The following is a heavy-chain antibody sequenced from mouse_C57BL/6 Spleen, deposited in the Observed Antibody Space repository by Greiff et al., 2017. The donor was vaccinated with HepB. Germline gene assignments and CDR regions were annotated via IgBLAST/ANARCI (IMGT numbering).Heavy chain of an antibody. Sequence: EVKLVESGGGLVQPGGSLSLSCAASGFTFTDYYMSWVRQPPGKALEWLGFIRNKANGYTTEYSASVKGRFTISRDNSQSILYLQMNALRAEDSATYYCARYIRWLLHAMDYWGQGTSVTVSS. CDR3: ARYIRWLLHAMDY. CDR1: GFTFTDYY. J-gene: IGHJ4*01. V-gene: IGHV7-3*01. CDR2: IRNKANGYTT. D-gene: IGHD2-3*01.